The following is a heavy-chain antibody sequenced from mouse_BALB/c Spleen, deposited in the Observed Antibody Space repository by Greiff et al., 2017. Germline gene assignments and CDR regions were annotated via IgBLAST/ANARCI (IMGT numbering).Heavy chain of an antibody. CDR3: ARDGYYAFFDY. D-gene: IGHD2-3*01. CDR1: GFTFSSFG. V-gene: IGHV5-17*02. J-gene: IGHJ2*01. CDR2: ISSGSSTI. Sequence: DVMLVESGGGLVQPGGSRKLSCAASGFTFSSFGMHWVRQAPEKGLEWVAYISSGSSTIYYADTVKGRFTISRDNPKNTLFLQMTSLRSEDTAMYYCARDGYYAFFDYWGQGTTLTVSS.